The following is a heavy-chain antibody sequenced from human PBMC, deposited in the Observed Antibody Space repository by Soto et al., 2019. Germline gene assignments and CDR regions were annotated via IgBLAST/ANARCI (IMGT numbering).Heavy chain of an antibody. D-gene: IGHD6-19*01. CDR1: GGSISSSSYY. CDR3: ARQARYSSDFDY. J-gene: IGHJ4*02. CDR2: IYYSGST. V-gene: IGHV4-39*01. Sequence: SETLSLTCTVSGGSISSSSYYWGWIRQPPGKGLEWIGSIYYSGSTYYNPSLKSRVTISVDTSKNQFSLKLSSVTAADTAVYYCARQARYSSDFDYWGQGTLVTVSS.